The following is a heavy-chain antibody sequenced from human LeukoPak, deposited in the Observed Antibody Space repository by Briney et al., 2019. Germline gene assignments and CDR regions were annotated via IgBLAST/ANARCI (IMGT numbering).Heavy chain of an antibody. D-gene: IGHD3-10*01. J-gene: IGHJ4*02. CDR2: ISTGGGTI. Sequence: PGGSLRLSCAASGFTFSDYFMSWIRQAPGKGLEWVSYISTGGGTIYYADSVRGRFTTSRDNAKNSLYLQMNSLRAEDTAVYYCARDHYGSGLFNYWAQGTLVTVSS. V-gene: IGHV3-11*01. CDR1: GFTFSDYF. CDR3: ARDHYGSGLFNY.